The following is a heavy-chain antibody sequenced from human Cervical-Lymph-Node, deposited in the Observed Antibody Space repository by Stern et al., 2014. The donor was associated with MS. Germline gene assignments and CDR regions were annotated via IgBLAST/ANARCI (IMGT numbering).Heavy chain of an antibody. V-gene: IGHV1-46*04. J-gene: IGHJ4*02. CDR1: GYTFTNYY. Sequence: VQLVESGPEVKQPGASVMVFCKPSGYTFTNYYIHWARPAPGQRLEWMGINYTNGSVTAFGQKLQRKLPMNRDQFTDTAYLRPITLTAEDTSMYCFTRAVGGVGREWGQGTLVFVSS. CDR3: TRAVGGVGRE. D-gene: IGHD3-16*01. CDR2: NYTNGSVT.